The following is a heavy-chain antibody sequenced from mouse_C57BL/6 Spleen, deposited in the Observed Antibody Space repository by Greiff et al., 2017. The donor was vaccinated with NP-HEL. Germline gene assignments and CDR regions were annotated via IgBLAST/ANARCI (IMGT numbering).Heavy chain of an antibody. D-gene: IGHD4-1*01. CDR2: ISYSGST. V-gene: IGHV3-1*01. J-gene: IGHJ4*01. CDR3: AREGTGIAMDY. Sequence: EVQLQESGPGMVKPSQSLSLTCTVTGYSITSGYDWHWIRHFPGNKLEWMGYISYSGSTNYNPSLKSRISITHDTSKNHFFLKLNSVTTEDTATYYCAREGTGIAMDYWGQGTSVTVSS. CDR1: GYSITSGYD.